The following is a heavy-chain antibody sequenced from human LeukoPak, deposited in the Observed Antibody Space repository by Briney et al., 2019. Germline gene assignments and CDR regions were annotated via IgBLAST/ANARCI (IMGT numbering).Heavy chain of an antibody. CDR3: ARPSVITIRQFYFDY. Sequence: PGGSLRLSCAASGFSFSGYSMTWVPQSPGKGLEWVSYISGGSATIYYADSVKGRFTISRDNAKNSLYLQMNSLRDDDTAVYYCARPSVITIRQFYFDYWGQGALVTVSS. V-gene: IGHV3-48*02. CDR1: GFSFSGYS. J-gene: IGHJ4*02. CDR2: ISGGSATI. D-gene: IGHD1-14*01.